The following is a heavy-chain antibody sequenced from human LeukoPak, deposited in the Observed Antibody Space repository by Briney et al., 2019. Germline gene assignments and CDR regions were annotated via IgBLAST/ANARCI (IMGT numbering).Heavy chain of an antibody. Sequence: GGSLRLSCVASGFPFSSYGMHWVRQAPGKGLEWVAVIWSVGGAEYYADSVKGRFTISRDNSKNMVYLQMNSLRADDTAVYYCAKSVVVITFRFDDWGQGALVTVSS. CDR3: AKSVVVITFRFDD. J-gene: IGHJ4*02. D-gene: IGHD2-15*01. CDR1: GFPFSSYG. V-gene: IGHV3-33*06. CDR2: IWSVGGAE.